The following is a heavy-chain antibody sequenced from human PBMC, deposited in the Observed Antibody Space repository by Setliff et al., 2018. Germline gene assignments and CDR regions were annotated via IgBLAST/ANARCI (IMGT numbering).Heavy chain of an antibody. D-gene: IGHD3-16*01. V-gene: IGHV4-59*01. CDR2: VDHSGST. Sequence: TSETLSLTCTISGGFTSSFYWSWIRQAPGKGLEWIGYVDHSGSTNFSPSLKSRGTISVDTSKTQVSLTLTSVTAADTAVYYCARDYQGGWFDPWGLGTLGTVS. CDR1: GGFTSSFY. J-gene: IGHJ5*02. CDR3: ARDYQGGWFDP.